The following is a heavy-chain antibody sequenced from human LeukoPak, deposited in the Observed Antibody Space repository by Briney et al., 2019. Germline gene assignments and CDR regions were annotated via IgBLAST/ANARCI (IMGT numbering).Heavy chain of an antibody. V-gene: IGHV4-59*08. J-gene: IGHJ3*01. CDR3: ARSYGDYITGAYAFDV. CDR2: IYYSGST. D-gene: IGHD4-17*01. CDR1: GGSISSYY. Sequence: PSETLSLTCTVSGGSISSYYWSWIRQPPGKGLEWIGYIYYSGSTNYNPSLMGRVTISVDTSKNQFSLKLSSVTAADSAVYYCARSYGDYITGAYAFDVWGQGTMVTVSS.